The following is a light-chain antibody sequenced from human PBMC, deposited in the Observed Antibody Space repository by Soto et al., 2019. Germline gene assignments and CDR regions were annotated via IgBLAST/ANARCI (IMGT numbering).Light chain of an antibody. CDR1: QTIDSF. V-gene: IGKV1-39*01. CDR3: LQTYIPPRT. CDR2: GAT. Sequence: DVLMTQSPSSLSASVGDRVIITCRASQTIDSFLSWYQQKPGKAPNLLIFGATSLQSGVPSRFTGSGSGTDFTITISRLQPEDFATYYYLQTYIPPRTFGQGTKV. J-gene: IGKJ1*01.